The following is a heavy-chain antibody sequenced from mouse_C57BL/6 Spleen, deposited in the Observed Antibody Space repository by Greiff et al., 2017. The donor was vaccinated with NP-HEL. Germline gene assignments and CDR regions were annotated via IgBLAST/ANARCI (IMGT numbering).Heavy chain of an antibody. V-gene: IGHV5-16*01. D-gene: IGHD1-1*01. CDR2: INYDGSST. CDR3: ARDRIYYDGSSYWYFDV. CDR1: GFTFSDYY. Sequence: EVKLVESEGGLVQPGSSMKLSCTASGFTFSDYYMAWVRQVPEKGLEWVANINYDGSSTYYLDSLKSRFIISRDNAKNILYLQLSSLKSEDTATYYWARDRIYYDGSSYWYFDVWGTGTTVTVSS. J-gene: IGHJ1*03.